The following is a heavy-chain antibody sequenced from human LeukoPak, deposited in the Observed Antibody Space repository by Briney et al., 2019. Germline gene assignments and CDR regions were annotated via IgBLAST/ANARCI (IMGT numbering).Heavy chain of an antibody. CDR2: ISDSGDNT. CDR1: GFNFGSYY. V-gene: IGHV3-23*01. Sequence: AGGSLSLSCAASGFNFGSYYMTWVRQAPGKGLEWVSVISDSGDNTYYADSVKGRFTVSRDNSRDTLYLQMNSLRAEDTALYYCAKKIGPGHGHNWFEPWGQGTLVTVSS. CDR3: AKKIGPGHGHNWFEP. D-gene: IGHD2-8*01. J-gene: IGHJ5*02.